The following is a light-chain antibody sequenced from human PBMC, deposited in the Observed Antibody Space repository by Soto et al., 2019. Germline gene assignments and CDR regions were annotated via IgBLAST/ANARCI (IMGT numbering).Light chain of an antibody. CDR3: SSYAGSNNPVI. CDR1: SSDAGGYNY. Sequence: QSALTQPTSASGSPGQSVTISCTGTSSDAGGYNYVSWYQQHPGKAPKFLIFEVSRRPSGVPDRFSGSKSGNTASLTVSGLQADDEADYYCSSYAGSNNPVIFGGGTKLTV. J-gene: IGLJ2*01. V-gene: IGLV2-8*01. CDR2: EVS.